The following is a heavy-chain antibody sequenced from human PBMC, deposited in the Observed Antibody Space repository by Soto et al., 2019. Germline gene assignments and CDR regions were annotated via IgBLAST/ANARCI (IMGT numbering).Heavy chain of an antibody. CDR2: MNPNSGNT. Sequence: QVQLVQSGAEVKKPGASVKVSCKASGYTFTSYDINWVRQATGQGLEWMGWMNPNSGNTGYAQKFQGRVTKTRNTSISTAYMELSSLRSEDPAVYYFARWPHGYYYYGMDVWGQGTTVTVSS. CDR3: ARWPHGYYYYGMDV. CDR1: GYTFTSYD. V-gene: IGHV1-8*01. J-gene: IGHJ6*02.